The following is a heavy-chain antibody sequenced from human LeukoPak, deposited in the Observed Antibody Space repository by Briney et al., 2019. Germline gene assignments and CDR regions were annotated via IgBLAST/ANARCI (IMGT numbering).Heavy chain of an antibody. CDR3: ARVYSSSWYGAFDI. D-gene: IGHD6-13*01. CDR2: INWNGGST. J-gene: IGHJ3*02. V-gene: IGHV3-20*04. CDR1: GFTFDDYG. Sequence: GGSLRLSCAASGFTFDDYGMSWVRQAPGKGLEWVSGINWNGGSTGYADSVKGRFTISRDNAKNSLYLQMNSLRAEDTALYYCARVYSSSWYGAFDIWGQGTMVTVSS.